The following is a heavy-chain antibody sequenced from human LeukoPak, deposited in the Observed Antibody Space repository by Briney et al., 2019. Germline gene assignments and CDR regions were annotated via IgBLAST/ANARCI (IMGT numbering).Heavy chain of an antibody. CDR1: GFTFSRYI. D-gene: IGHD3-22*01. J-gene: IGHJ1*01. CDR2: ISSSSRTI. CDR3: ASHYFGSRGSYAEYFQH. V-gene: IGHV3-48*02. Sequence: PWASLRLSCAASGFTFSRYIMNWVRPAPGKGLEWVSYISSSSRTIRYADSVKGRFTISRDNAENSLDLQMNSLRDEDTVVYYCASHYFGSRGSYAEYFQHWGQGALVIVSS.